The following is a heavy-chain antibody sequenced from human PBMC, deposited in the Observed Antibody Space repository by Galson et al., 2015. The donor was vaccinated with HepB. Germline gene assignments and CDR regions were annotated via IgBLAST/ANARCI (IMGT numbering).Heavy chain of an antibody. CDR3: ARGLVRDGYNSHLDY. D-gene: IGHD5-24*01. Sequence: SVKVSCKASGDSLSTYTITWVRQAPGQGLEWMGRIIPVLGIVKYAQKFQGRVTITADKPTSTAYMELSSLRSEDTAVYYCARGLVRDGYNSHLDYWGQGTLVTVSS. CDR2: IIPVLGIV. V-gene: IGHV1-69*02. CDR1: GDSLSTYT. J-gene: IGHJ4*02.